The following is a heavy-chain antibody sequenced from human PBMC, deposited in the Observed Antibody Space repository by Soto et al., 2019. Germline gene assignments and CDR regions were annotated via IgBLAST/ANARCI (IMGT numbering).Heavy chain of an antibody. Sequence: QVQLQQWGAGLLKPSETLSLTCAVYGGSFSGYYWSWIRQPPGKGLEWIGEINHSGSTNYNPSLTSRLTISVDTSKNQFSLKLSSVTAADTAVYYCATDSSSWYAHWGQGTLVTVSS. D-gene: IGHD6-13*01. CDR3: ATDSSSWYAH. CDR2: INHSGST. CDR1: GGSFSGYY. V-gene: IGHV4-34*01. J-gene: IGHJ5*02.